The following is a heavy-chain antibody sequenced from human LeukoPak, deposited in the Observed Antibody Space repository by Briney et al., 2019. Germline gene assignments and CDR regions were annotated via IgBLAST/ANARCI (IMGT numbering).Heavy chain of an antibody. CDR2: IYYSGST. D-gene: IGHD2-2*01. Sequence: SETLSLTCTVSGGSVSSGNYYWSCIRQPPGKGLEWIGYIYYSGSTNYNPSLKSRVTISVDTSKNQFSLKLSSVTAADTAVYYCARLSCSSTSCYLMGAFDIWGQGTMVTVSS. V-gene: IGHV4-61*01. J-gene: IGHJ3*02. CDR3: ARLSCSSTSCYLMGAFDI. CDR1: GGSVSSGNYY.